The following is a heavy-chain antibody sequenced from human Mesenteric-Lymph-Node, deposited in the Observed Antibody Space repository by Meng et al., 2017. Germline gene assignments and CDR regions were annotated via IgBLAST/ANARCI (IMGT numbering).Heavy chain of an antibody. V-gene: IGHV4-30-4*01. CDR2: IYYSGST. CDR3: ARGQRSYSGSYPEWFDP. Sequence: QVPVQESGPGLVKPSQSLSLTCTVSGGSISSGDYYWSWIRQPPGKGLEWIGCIYYSGSTYYNPSLKGRVTISVDTSKNQFSLNLSSVTAADTAVYYCARGQRSYSGSYPEWFDPWGQGTLVTVSS. CDR1: GGSISSGDYY. J-gene: IGHJ5*02. D-gene: IGHD1-26*01.